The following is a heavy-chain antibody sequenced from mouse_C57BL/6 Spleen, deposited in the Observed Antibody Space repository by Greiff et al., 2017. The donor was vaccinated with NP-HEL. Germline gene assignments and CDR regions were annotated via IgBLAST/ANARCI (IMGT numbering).Heavy chain of an antibody. V-gene: IGHV1-39*01. CDR3: ARTFFITTVVDPYYFDY. J-gene: IGHJ2*01. Sequence: EVKLVESGPELVKPGASVKISCKASGYSFTDYNMNWVKQSNGKSLEWIGVINPNYGTTSYNQKFKGKATLTVDQSSSTAYMQLNSLTSEDSAVYYCARTFFITTVVDPYYFDYWGQGTTLTVSS. CDR2: INPNYGTT. CDR1: GYSFTDYN. D-gene: IGHD1-1*01.